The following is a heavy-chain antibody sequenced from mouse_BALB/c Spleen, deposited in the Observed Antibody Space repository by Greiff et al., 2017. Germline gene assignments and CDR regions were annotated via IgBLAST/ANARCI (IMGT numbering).Heavy chain of an antibody. D-gene: IGHD2-12*01. CDR1: GFTFSSYA. J-gene: IGHJ3*01. V-gene: IGHV5-9-3*01. Sequence: EVKLMESGGGLVKPGGSLKLSCAASGFTFSSYAMSWVRQTPEKRLEWVATISSGGSYTYYPDSVKGRFTISRDNAKNTLYLQMSSLRSEDTAMYYCARGLNSLAYWGQGTLVTVSA. CDR3: ARGLNSLAY. CDR2: ISSGGSYT.